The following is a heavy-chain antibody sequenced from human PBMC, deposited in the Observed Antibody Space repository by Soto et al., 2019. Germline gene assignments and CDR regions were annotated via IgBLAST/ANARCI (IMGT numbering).Heavy chain of an antibody. V-gene: IGHV1-24*01. D-gene: IGHD2-2*01. CDR1: GYTLTELS. Sequence: GASVKVSCKVSGYTLTELSMHWVRQAPGKGLEWMGGFDPEDGETIYAQKFQGRVTMTEDTSTDAAYMELSSLRSEDTAVYYCLGSTSCYSCPDFDYWGQGTLVTVS. CDR3: LGSTSCYSCPDFDY. J-gene: IGHJ4*02. CDR2: FDPEDGET.